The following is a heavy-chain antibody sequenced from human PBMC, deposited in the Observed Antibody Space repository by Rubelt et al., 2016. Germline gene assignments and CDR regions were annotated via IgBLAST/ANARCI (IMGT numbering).Heavy chain of an antibody. D-gene: IGHD5-24*01. Sequence: QVQLVQSGAEVKKPGASVKVSCKASGYTFTSYYMHWVRQAPGQGLEWMGIINPSGGSTSYAQKVQGRVTMTRDTSTSTVYMELSSLRSEDTAVHYWARTKTVEMATIPLAYWGQGTRVTVSS. CDR1: GYTFTSYY. CDR2: INPSGGST. V-gene: IGHV1-46*01. J-gene: IGHJ4*02. CDR3: ARTKTVEMATIPLAY.